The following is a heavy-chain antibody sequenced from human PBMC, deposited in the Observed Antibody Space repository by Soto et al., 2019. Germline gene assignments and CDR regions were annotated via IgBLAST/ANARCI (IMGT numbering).Heavy chain of an antibody. V-gene: IGHV4-34*01. CDR1: GGSFSGYY. Sequence: SETLSLTCAVYGGSFSGYYWSWIRQPPGKGLEWIGEINHSGSTNYNPSLKSRVTISVDTSKNQFSLKLSSVTAADTAVYYCARKGDTICLDWFDPWGQGTLVTVSS. CDR2: INHSGST. J-gene: IGHJ5*02. D-gene: IGHD3-3*01. CDR3: ARKGDTICLDWFDP.